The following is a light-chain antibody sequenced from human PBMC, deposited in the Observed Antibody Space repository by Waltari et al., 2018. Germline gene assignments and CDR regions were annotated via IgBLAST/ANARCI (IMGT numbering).Light chain of an antibody. CDR3: CTDESRYTFEIL. J-gene: IGLJ2*01. CDR2: DDN. Sequence: QSALTQPRSVSGSPGQSVTISCPGTSVVNYNSFSWYQHHPGKAPKLRIYDDNKRPSGVADGFSAHKSAATDSLTISGLQADDEAEYYCCTDESRYTFEILFGGGTKLTVL. V-gene: IGLV2-11*01. CDR1: SVVNYNS.